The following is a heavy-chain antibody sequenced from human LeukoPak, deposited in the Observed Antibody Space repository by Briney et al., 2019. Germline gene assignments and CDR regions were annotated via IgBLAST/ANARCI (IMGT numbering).Heavy chain of an antibody. CDR2: IYPGDSDT. CDR3: ARSVGSSWYWFDP. J-gene: IGHJ5*02. CDR1: GYNFTSYW. V-gene: IGHV5-51*01. D-gene: IGHD6-13*01. Sequence: GESLKISCKGSGYNFTSYWIGWVRQMPGKGLEWMGIIYPGDSDTRDSPSFQGQVTISVDKSISTAYLQWRGLQASDTAMYYCARSVGSSWYWFDPWGLGTLVTVSS.